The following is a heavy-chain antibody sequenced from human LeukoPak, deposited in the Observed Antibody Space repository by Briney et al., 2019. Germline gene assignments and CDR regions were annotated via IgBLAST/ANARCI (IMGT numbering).Heavy chain of an antibody. J-gene: IGHJ3*02. Sequence: GGSLRLSCAASGFTFSSHAMSWVRQAPGKGPAWVSGISPSGGATSYTDSVKGRFTISRDNSKNTLYLQMNSLRAEDTAVYYCARDRRVRGVMWNSKSDGFDIWGHGTMVTVSS. CDR1: GFTFSSHA. CDR2: ISPSGGAT. V-gene: IGHV3-23*01. D-gene: IGHD3-10*01. CDR3: ARDRRVRGVMWNSKSDGFDI.